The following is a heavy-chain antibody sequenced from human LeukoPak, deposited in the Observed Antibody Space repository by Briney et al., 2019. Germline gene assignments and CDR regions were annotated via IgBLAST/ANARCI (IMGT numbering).Heavy chain of an antibody. J-gene: IGHJ6*02. CDR3: ARVWASAWPLYNYYYGMDV. CDR2: ISPYNGNT. Sequence: GASVKVSCKASGYNFISYGISWVRQAPGRGLEWMGWISPYNGNTNYAQKLQGRVTMTTDTPTSTAYMELRSLRSDDTAVYYCARVWASAWPLYNYYYGMDVWGQGTTVAVSS. V-gene: IGHV1-18*01. CDR1: GYNFISYG. D-gene: IGHD6-19*01.